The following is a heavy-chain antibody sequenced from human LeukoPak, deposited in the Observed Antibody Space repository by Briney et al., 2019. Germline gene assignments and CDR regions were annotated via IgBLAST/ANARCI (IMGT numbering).Heavy chain of an antibody. CDR3: ARGGADSSGYYHFFDY. V-gene: IGHV1-69*04. CDR1: GGTFSSYA. D-gene: IGHD3-22*01. Sequence: SVKVSFKASGGTFSSYAISWVRQAPGQGLEWMGRIIPILGIANYAQKFQGRVTITADKSTSTAYMELSSLRSEDTAVYYCARGGADSSGYYHFFDYWGQGTLVTVSS. CDR2: IIPILGIA. J-gene: IGHJ4*02.